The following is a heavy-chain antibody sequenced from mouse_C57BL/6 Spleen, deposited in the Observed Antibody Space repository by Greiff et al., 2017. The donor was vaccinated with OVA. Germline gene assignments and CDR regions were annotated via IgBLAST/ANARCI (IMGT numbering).Heavy chain of an antibody. J-gene: IGHJ2*01. Sequence: VQLQESGAELVRPGASVTLSCKASGYTFTDYEMHWVKQTPVHGLEWIGAIDPETGGTAHNQKFKGKAILTADKSSSTAYMELRSLTSEDSAVYYCTRTGGTRDYWGQGTTLTVSS. D-gene: IGHD4-1*01. CDR1: GYTFTDYE. V-gene: IGHV1-15*01. CDR2: IDPETGGT. CDR3: TRTGGTRDY.